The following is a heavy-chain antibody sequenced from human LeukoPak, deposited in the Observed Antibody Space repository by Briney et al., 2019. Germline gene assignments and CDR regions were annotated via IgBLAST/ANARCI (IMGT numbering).Heavy chain of an antibody. D-gene: IGHD2-2*03. J-gene: IGHJ4*02. V-gene: IGHV1-24*01. Sequence: ASVKVSCKVSGYTLTELSMHWVRQAPGKGLEWMGGFDPEDGETIYAQKFQGRVTMTEDTSTDTAYMELSSLRSEDTAVYYCARDWSGYCSSTSCFHYYFDYWGQGTLVTVSS. CDR1: GYTLTELS. CDR3: ARDWSGYCSSTSCFHYYFDY. CDR2: FDPEDGET.